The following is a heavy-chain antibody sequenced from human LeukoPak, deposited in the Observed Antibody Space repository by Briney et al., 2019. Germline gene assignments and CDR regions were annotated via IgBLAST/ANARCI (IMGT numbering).Heavy chain of an antibody. D-gene: IGHD1-1*01. Sequence: GGSLRLSCAASGFTFNNHWMHWVRQAPGKGVVWVSRIDEGGSNAMYADSVKGRFSISRDNAKNTVNLQMNSLRAEDTGVYYCIRDEALWRLDYWGQGTLVTVSS. CDR2: IDEGGSNA. CDR1: GFTFNNHW. J-gene: IGHJ4*02. V-gene: IGHV3-74*03. CDR3: IRDEALWRLDY.